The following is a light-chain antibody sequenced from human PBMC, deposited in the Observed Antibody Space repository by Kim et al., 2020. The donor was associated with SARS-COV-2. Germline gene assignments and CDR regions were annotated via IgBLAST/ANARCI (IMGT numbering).Light chain of an antibody. CDR3: QTWCTLNRV. J-gene: IGLJ3*02. CDR2: VNNDGSH. V-gene: IGLV4-69*02. CDR1: SGHSSYA. Sequence: QPVLTQSPSASASLGASVKLTCTLSSGHSSYAIAWHQQQPEKGPRYLMRVNNDGSHIKGDGIPDRFSGSSSGAERYLTISSLQSEDEADYYCQTWCTLNRVFGGRTQLTVL.